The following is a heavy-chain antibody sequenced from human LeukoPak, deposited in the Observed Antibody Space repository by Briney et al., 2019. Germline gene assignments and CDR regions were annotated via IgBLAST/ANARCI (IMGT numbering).Heavy chain of an antibody. D-gene: IGHD1-1*01. CDR3: TQGLKNGYVDY. CDR1: GFTFSSYA. V-gene: IGHV3-23*01. CDR2: ISSSGDST. Sequence: GGSLRLSCVASGFTFSSYAMSWVRQAPGKGLEWVSLISSSGDSTYYADSVKGRFTISRDNSKNTLYLQMNSLRAEDTAVYYCTQGLKNGYVDYWGQGTLVIVSS. J-gene: IGHJ4*02.